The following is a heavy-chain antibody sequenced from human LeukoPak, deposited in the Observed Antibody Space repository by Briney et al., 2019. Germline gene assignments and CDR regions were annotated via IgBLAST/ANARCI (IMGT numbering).Heavy chain of an antibody. D-gene: IGHD6-13*01. CDR2: IKQDGSEK. CDR3: ARRGTSSSWAHFDY. Sequence: GESLRLSCAASGFTFSTYTMIWVRQAPGKGLEWVAKIKQDGSEKYYVDSVKGRFTISRDNAKNSLYLQMYSLGAEDTAVYYCARRGTSSSWAHFDYWGQGTLVTVSS. CDR1: GFTFSTYT. J-gene: IGHJ4*02. V-gene: IGHV3-7*05.